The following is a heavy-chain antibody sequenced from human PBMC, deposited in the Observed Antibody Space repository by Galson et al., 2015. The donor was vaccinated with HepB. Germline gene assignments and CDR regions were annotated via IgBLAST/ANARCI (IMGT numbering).Heavy chain of an antibody. D-gene: IGHD6-19*01. CDR3: ASYPYSSSHYYYYYYMDV. Sequence: SLRLSCAASGFTFSSYGMHWVRQAPGKGLEWVAVISYDGSNKYYADSVKGRFTISRDNSKNTLYLQMNSLRAEDTAVYYCASYPYSSSHYYYYYYMDVWGKGTTVTVSS. J-gene: IGHJ6*03. V-gene: IGHV3-30*03. CDR2: ISYDGSNK. CDR1: GFTFSSYG.